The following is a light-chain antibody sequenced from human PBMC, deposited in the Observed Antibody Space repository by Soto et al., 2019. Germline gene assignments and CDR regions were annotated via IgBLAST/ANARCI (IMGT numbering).Light chain of an antibody. CDR3: CSYAGSHTLL. CDR1: SNDVGGYNL. V-gene: IGLV2-23*01. CDR2: EGT. J-gene: IGLJ2*01. Sequence: QSALTQPASVSGSPGQSSTSSCTGTSNDVGGYNLVSWYQHHPGKAPKLIIYEGTQRPSGVSHRFSGSESGNTASLTISGLQAEDEADYHCCSYAGSHTLLFGGGTKVTVL.